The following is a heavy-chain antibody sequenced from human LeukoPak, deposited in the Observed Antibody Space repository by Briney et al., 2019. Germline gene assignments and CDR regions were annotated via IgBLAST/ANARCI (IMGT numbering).Heavy chain of an antibody. J-gene: IGHJ5*02. CDR3: ARGIAVAGAAWGFDP. Sequence: PSETLSLTCTVSGGSISSYYWSWIRQPPGKGLEWIGYIYYSGSTNYNPSLKSRVTISVDTSKNQFSLKLSSVTAADTAVYCCARGIAVAGAAWGFDPWGQGTLVTVSS. V-gene: IGHV4-59*01. CDR2: IYYSGST. CDR1: GGSISSYY. D-gene: IGHD6-19*01.